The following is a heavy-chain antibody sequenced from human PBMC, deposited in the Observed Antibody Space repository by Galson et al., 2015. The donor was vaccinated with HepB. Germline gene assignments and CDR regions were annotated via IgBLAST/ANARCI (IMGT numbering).Heavy chain of an antibody. CDR1: GFTFGDYV. CDR3: AKVVVGATDY. D-gene: IGHD1-26*01. J-gene: IGHJ4*02. Sequence: SLRLSCAASGFTFGDYVMTWVRQAPGKGLEWVSSISRNGDKTYYADSVKGRFTISRDNYKNIVYLQMNSLRAADTATYYCAKVVVGATDYWGQGTLVTVSA. V-gene: IGHV3-23*01. CDR2: ISRNGDKT.